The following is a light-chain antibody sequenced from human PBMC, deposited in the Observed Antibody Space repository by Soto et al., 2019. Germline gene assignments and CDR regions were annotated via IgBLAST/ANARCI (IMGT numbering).Light chain of an antibody. V-gene: IGLV2-14*01. CDR2: GVT. CDR1: SSDVGAYNY. CDR3: SSFTTSSTLV. J-gene: IGLJ1*01. Sequence: QSALTQPASVSGSPGQSITISCTGTSSDVGAYNYVSWYQQYPGKAPKLMIYGVTNRPSGVSNRFSGSKSGNTASLSISGLQTEDEANYYCSSFTTSSTLVFGTGTKLTVL.